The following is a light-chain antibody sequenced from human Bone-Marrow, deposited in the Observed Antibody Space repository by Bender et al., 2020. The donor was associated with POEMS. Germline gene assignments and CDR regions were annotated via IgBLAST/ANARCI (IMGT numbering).Light chain of an antibody. V-gene: IGLV2-11*01. CDR3: CSYTTGHTWV. CDR2: EGS. J-gene: IGLJ3*02. Sequence: QSALTQPRSVSGSRGQSVTISCTGTTSDVGDYDHVSWYQHHPGKAPKLVIYEGSKRPSGVSHRFSGSNSGDTASLTISGLQAEDEADYYCCSYTTGHTWVFGGGTKLTVL. CDR1: TSDVGDYDH.